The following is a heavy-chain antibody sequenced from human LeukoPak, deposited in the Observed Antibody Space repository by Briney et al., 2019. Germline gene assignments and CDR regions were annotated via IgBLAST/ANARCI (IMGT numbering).Heavy chain of an antibody. J-gene: IGHJ4*02. D-gene: IGHD2-2*01. Sequence: GGSLRLSCAASGNYWMHWVRQAPGKGLVWVSHINGDGSWTTYADSVKGRFTTSKDNAKNTVYLQMNNLRAEDTAVYYCVSFYETYWGRGTLVTVSS. CDR3: VSFYETY. CDR2: INGDGSWT. V-gene: IGHV3-74*01. CDR1: GNYW.